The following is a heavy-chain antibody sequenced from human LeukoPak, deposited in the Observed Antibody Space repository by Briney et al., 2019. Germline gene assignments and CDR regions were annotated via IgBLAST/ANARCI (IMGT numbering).Heavy chain of an antibody. V-gene: IGHV3-49*04. J-gene: IGHJ4*02. CDR2: IRSKAYGGTT. D-gene: IGHD3-10*01. CDR3: TRGRRFGELFDY. CDR1: GFTFSNAW. Sequence: GGSLRLSCAASGFTFSNAWMSWVRQAPGKGLEWVGFIRSKAYGGTTEYAASVKGRFTISRDDSKSIAYLQMNSLKTEDTAVYYCTRGRRFGELFDYWGQGTLVTVSS.